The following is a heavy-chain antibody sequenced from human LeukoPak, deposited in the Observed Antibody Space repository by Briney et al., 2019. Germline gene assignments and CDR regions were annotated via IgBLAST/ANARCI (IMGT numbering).Heavy chain of an antibody. CDR3: SRESGAFCPFGY. CDR1: GGSISGTNW. Sequence: KSSGTLSLTCGVSGGSISGTNWWSWVRQPPGQGLEWIGEISLAGQTNYNPSLNGRVTMSLDKSSNQLSLNPTSVTAADTATYYCSRESGAFCPFGYWGQGTLVIVSS. D-gene: IGHD1-26*01. CDR2: ISLAGQT. V-gene: IGHV4-4*02. J-gene: IGHJ4*02.